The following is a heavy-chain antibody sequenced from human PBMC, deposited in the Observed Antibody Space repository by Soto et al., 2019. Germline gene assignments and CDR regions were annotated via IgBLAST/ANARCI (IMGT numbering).Heavy chain of an antibody. CDR1: GFTFSDYY. J-gene: IGHJ4*02. D-gene: IGHD6-6*01. V-gene: IGHV3-11*01. Sequence: PGGSLRFSCAASGFTFSDYYMSWIRQAPGKGLEWVSYISSSGSTIYYADSVKGRFTISRDNAKNSLYLQMNSLRAEDTAVYYCAKSIAARPAREFDYWGQGTLVTVSS. CDR3: AKSIAARPAREFDY. CDR2: ISSSGSTI.